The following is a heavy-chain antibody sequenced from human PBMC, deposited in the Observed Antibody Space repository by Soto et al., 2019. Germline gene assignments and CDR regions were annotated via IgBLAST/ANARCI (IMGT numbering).Heavy chain of an antibody. CDR1: GASITTGNYY. J-gene: IGHJ4*02. V-gene: IGHV4-61*01. CDR3: ARHRYSYGVYYFDY. Sequence: TLSLTCTVSGASITTGNYYLSWIRQPPGKGLEWIGYIYYSGSTNYNPSLTSRVTISVDTSKNQFSLKLSSVTAADTAVYYCARHRYSYGVYYFDYWGQGTLVTVSS. D-gene: IGHD5-18*01. CDR2: IYYSGST.